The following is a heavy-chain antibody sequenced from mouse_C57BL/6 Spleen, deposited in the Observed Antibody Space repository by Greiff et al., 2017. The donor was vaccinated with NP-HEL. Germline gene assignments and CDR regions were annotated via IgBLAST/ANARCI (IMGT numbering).Heavy chain of an antibody. CDR1: GYTFTSYW. CDR2: IYPGSGST. J-gene: IGHJ2*01. CDR3: ARGEVVAPYFDY. V-gene: IGHV1-55*01. D-gene: IGHD1-1*01. Sequence: QVQLQQSGAELVKPGASVKMSCKASGYTFTSYWITWVKQRPGQGLEWIGDIYPGSGSTNYNEKFKSKATLTVDTSSSTAYMQLSSLTSEDSAVYYCARGEVVAPYFDYWGQGTTLTVSS.